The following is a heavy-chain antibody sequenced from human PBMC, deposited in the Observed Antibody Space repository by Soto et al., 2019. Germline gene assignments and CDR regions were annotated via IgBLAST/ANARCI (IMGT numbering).Heavy chain of an antibody. J-gene: IGHJ3*02. D-gene: IGHD4-17*01. Sequence: EVQLVESGGGLVQPGRSLRLSCAASGFTFDDYAMHWVRQAPGKGPEWVSGITWNSGSRGYAESVRGRFTISRDNAKSSLYLQMNSLRAEDTAVYYCAKSKGDIEILKTTVTTFWGPFHIWGQGTRVTVSS. CDR2: ITWNSGSR. CDR1: GFTFDDYA. V-gene: IGHV3-9*01. CDR3: AKSKGDIEILKTTVTTFWGPFHI.